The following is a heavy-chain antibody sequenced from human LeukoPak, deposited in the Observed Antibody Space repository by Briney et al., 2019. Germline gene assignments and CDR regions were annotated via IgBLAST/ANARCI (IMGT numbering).Heavy chain of an antibody. V-gene: IGHV3-23*01. CDR1: GFTFSRNA. J-gene: IGHJ4*02. Sequence: HTGGSLRLSCAASGFTFSRNAMNWVRQAPEKGLEWVSTINSGDYNTYYADSVKGRFTISRDNSKNTLYLQMNSLRAEDTAVYYCAKDSPYSSSGYYHDSWGQGTLVTVSS. D-gene: IGHD3-22*01. CDR3: AKDSPYSSSGYYHDS. CDR2: INSGDYNT.